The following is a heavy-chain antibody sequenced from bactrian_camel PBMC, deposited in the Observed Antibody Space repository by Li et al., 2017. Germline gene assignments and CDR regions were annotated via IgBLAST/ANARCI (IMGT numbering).Heavy chain of an antibody. CDR1: GFTIEGYG. V-gene: IGHV3S64*01. D-gene: IGHD2*01. CDR3: AAHRYYLGYNY. Sequence: VQLVESGGGLVQPGGSLLLSCVASGFTIEGYGISWLRQAPGKEREGVAHIDSDGKWNAESLKGRSTISRDNAKNAVYLQMNNLQSEDTALYYCAAHRYYLGYNYWGQGTQVTVS. J-gene: IGHJ4*01. CDR2: IDSDGK.